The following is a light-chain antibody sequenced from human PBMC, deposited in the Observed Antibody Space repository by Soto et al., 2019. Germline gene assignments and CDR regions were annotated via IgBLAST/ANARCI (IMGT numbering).Light chain of an antibody. CDR3: TSYTSSSTYV. Sequence: QSVLTQPAFVSGSPGQSITISCTGTSSDVGGYNYVSWYQQHPGKAPRFLIYDVSNRPSGVSNRFSGSKSGATASLTIFGLQAEDEADYYCTSYTSSSTYVFGTGTKVTVL. CDR1: SSDVGGYNY. J-gene: IGLJ1*01. V-gene: IGLV2-14*01. CDR2: DVS.